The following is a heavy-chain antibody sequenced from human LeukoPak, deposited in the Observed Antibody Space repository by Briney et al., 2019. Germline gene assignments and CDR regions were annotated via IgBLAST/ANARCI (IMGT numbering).Heavy chain of an antibody. Sequence: GGSLRLSCAASGFTFSSYAMSWVRQAPGKGLEWVSAISGSGGSTYYADSVKGRFTISRDNSKNTLYLQMNSLRAEDTAVYYCAKDQAGYYGSGKLGYWGQGTLVTVSS. CDR3: AKDQAGYYGSGKLGY. J-gene: IGHJ4*02. D-gene: IGHD3-10*01. CDR2: ISGSGGST. V-gene: IGHV3-23*01. CDR1: GFTFSSYA.